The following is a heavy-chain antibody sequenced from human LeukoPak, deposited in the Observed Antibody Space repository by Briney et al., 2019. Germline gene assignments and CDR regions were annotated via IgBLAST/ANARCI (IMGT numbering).Heavy chain of an antibody. CDR2: ISGNSSYI. CDR1: GFTFSSYS. D-gene: IGHD4-17*01. V-gene: IGHV3-21*01. J-gene: IGHJ4*02. Sequence: GGSLRLSCAASGFTFSSYSMSWVRQAPGKGLEWVSSISGNSSYIYYADSVKGRFTISRDNAKNSLFLHMNRLRAEDTAVYYCTRDPRHYGDFADYWGQGTLVTVSS. CDR3: TRDPRHYGDFADY.